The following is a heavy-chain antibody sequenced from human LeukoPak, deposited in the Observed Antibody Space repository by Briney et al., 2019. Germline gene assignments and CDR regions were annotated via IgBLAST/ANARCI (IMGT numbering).Heavy chain of an antibody. CDR1: GFTFSSFA. CDR3: AKDRSKPGGWYVGTIDAFDI. Sequence: GGSLRLSCAASGFTFSSFAMSWVRQAPGRGLDWVSAISGSGSTTYYADSVKGRFTISRDNSRNTLYLQMNSLRAEDTAVYYCAKDRSKPGGWYVGTIDAFDIWGQGTMVTVSS. CDR2: ISGSGSTT. V-gene: IGHV3-23*01. J-gene: IGHJ3*02. D-gene: IGHD6-19*01.